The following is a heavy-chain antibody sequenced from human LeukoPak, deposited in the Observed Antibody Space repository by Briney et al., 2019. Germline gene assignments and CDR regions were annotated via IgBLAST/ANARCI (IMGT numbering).Heavy chain of an antibody. D-gene: IGHD3-22*01. CDR3: TRVSYYDSSGYLLPDY. Sequence: GGSLRLSCTASGFTFDDYAMSWVRQAPGKGLEWVGFIRSKAYGGTTEFAASVKGRFTISTDSSKTIAYLQMNSLKTEDTAMYYCTRVSYYDSSGYLLPDYWGQGTLVTVSS. CDR2: IRSKAYGGTT. CDR1: GFTFDDYA. J-gene: IGHJ4*02. V-gene: IGHV3-49*04.